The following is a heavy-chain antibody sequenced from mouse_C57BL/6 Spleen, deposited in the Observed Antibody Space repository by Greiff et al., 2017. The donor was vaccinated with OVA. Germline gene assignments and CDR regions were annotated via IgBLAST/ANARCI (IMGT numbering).Heavy chain of an antibody. D-gene: IGHD4-1*01. CDR2: IWSDGST. J-gene: IGHJ4*01. Sequence: QVQLQQSGPGLVAPSQSLSITCTVSGFSLTSYGVHWVRQPPGKGLEWLVVIWSDGSTTYNSALKSRLSISKDNSKSQVFLKMNSLQTDDTAMYYWARQGGDNWDLYYYAMDYWGQGTSVTVSS. CDR1: GFSLTSYG. V-gene: IGHV2-6-1*01. CDR3: ARQGGDNWDLYYYAMDY.